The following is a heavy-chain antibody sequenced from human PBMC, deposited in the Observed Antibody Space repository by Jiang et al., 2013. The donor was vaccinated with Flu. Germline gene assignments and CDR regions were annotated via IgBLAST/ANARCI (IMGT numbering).Heavy chain of an antibody. Sequence: IWHDGSNKYYADSVKGRFTVSRDNSMNTLYLQMNSLRAEDTAVYYCATLRGSTYDTYLMDFWGQGTLVSVSS. V-gene: IGHV3-33*01. J-gene: IGHJ4*02. CDR2: IWHDGSNK. D-gene: IGHD3-9*01. CDR3: ATLRGSTYDTYLMDF.